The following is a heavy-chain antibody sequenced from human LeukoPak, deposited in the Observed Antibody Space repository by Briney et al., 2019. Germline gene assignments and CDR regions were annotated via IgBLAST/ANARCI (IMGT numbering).Heavy chain of an antibody. Sequence: PGRSLRLSCAASGFTFSSYGMHWVRQAPGKGLEWVSAISGSGGSTYYADSVKGRFTISRDNSKNTLYLQMNSLRAEDTAVYYCAKDYYDSSGYYSSNYWGQGTLVTVSS. CDR1: GFTFSSYG. J-gene: IGHJ4*02. D-gene: IGHD3-22*01. CDR3: AKDYYDSSGYYSSNY. V-gene: IGHV3-23*01. CDR2: ISGSGGST.